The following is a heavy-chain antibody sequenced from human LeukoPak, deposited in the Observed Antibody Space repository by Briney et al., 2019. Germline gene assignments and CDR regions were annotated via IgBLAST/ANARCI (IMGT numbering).Heavy chain of an antibody. CDR1: GLTFIDFW. CDR3: SGRDSSRSPRAY. Sequence: PGGSLRLSCATSGLTFIDFWMNWVRQALGRGLEWVANIKPDGSEKYYVDSVKGRFAISRDNAKNEVYLEMNSLRAEDTGVYYCSGRDSSRSPRAYWGQGTLVSVSS. J-gene: IGHJ4*02. V-gene: IGHV3-7*01. CDR2: IKPDGSEK. D-gene: IGHD2-2*01.